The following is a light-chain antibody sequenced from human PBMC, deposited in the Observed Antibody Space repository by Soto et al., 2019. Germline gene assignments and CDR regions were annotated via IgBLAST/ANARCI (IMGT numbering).Light chain of an antibody. J-gene: IGLJ1*01. CDR1: SSKIGTSS. CDR3: AAWDDSLNGHV. Sequence: QSVLTQPHSASGTPGQRVTISCSGSSSKIGTSSVHWFQQLPGTAPKLLISTTNQRPSGVPERFSGSKSGTSASLAIIGLQSEDEADYYCAAWDDSLNGHVFGTGTKVTVL. V-gene: IGLV1-44*01. CDR2: TTN.